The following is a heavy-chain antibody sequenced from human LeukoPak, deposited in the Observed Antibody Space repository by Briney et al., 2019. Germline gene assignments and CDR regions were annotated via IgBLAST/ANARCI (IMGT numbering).Heavy chain of an antibody. V-gene: IGHV3-66*01. CDR2: IYSGGST. J-gene: IGHJ4*02. CDR1: GFTFSSYW. CDR3: ARAPAAAGLFDY. D-gene: IGHD6-13*01. Sequence: PGGSQRLSCAASGFTFSSYWMSWVRQAPGKGLEWVSVIYSGGSTYYADSVKGRFTISKDNSKNTLYLQMNSLRAEDTAVYYCARAPAAAGLFDYWGQGTLITVSS.